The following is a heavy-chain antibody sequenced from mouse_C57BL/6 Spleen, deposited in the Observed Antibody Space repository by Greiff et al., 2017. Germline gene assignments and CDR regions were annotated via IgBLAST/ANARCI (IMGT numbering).Heavy chain of an antibody. CDR1: GYTFTGYW. CDR3: ARDGSSYHWYFDV. J-gene: IGHJ1*03. V-gene: IGHV1-9*01. CDR2: IYPRDGST. Sequence: VQLVESGAELMKPGASVKLSCKATGYTFTGYWIEWVKQRPEQGLEWIGYIYPRDGSTKYNEKFKGKATLTADKSSSTAYMQLNSLTSEDSAVYFCARDGSSYHWYFDVWGTGTTVTVSS. D-gene: IGHD1-1*01.